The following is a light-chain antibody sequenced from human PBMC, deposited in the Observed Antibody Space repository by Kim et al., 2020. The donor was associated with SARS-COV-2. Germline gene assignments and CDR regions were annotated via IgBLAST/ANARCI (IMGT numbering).Light chain of an antibody. CDR3: MQGIHLPLT. Sequence: IVMTQTPLSLSVTPGQPASISCKSSQSLLHSDGETYLYWYLQKPGQSPQLLIYKVSSRFSGVPDRFSCSGSGTDFTLKISRVEAEDVGVYYCMQGIHLPLTFGGGTKVDIK. CDR2: KVS. J-gene: IGKJ4*01. V-gene: IGKV2-29*02. CDR1: QSLLHSDGETY.